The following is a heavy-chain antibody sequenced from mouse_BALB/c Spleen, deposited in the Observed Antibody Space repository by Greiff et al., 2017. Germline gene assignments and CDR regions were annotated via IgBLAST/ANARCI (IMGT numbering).Heavy chain of an antibody. CDR2: ISSGSSTI. J-gene: IGHJ2*01. Sequence: EVKLMESGGGLVQPGGSRKLSCAASGFTFSSFGMHWVRQAPEKGLEWVAYISSGSSTIYYADTVKGRFTISRDNPKNTLFLQMTSLRSEDTAMYYCARGPTILYYFDYWGQGTTLTVSS. CDR3: ARGPTILYYFDY. D-gene: IGHD1-1*02. V-gene: IGHV5-17*02. CDR1: GFTFSSFG.